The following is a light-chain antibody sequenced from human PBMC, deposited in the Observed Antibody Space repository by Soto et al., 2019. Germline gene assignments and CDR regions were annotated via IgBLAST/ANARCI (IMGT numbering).Light chain of an antibody. CDR3: QQYKDWPWT. Sequence: EIVMTQSPATLPVSPGERVTLSCRASQTVSSNLAWYQRKPGQAPRLLIHGASTRATGIPVRFSGSGSGTEFTLTISSLQSEDFAVYYCQQYKDWPWTFGQGTKVEIK. J-gene: IGKJ1*01. CDR2: GAS. CDR1: QTVSSN. V-gene: IGKV3-15*01.